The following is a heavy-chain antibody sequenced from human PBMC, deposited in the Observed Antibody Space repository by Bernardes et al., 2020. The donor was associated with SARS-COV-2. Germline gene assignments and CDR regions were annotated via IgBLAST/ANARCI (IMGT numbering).Heavy chain of an antibody. Sequence: VGSLILSCAASGFTFRTYSMNWVRLAPGKGLEWLSYISSSSSTIVYADSVKGRFTISRDNAKNSLTLQMNSLRAEDTAVYYCARGPSTYYYGMDVWGQGTTVTVSS. V-gene: IGHV3-48*01. CDR1: GFTFRTYS. CDR2: ISSSSSTI. J-gene: IGHJ6*02. CDR3: ARGPSTYYYGMDV.